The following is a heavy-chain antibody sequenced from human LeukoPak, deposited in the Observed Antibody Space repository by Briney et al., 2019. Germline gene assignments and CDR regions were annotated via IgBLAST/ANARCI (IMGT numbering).Heavy chain of an antibody. CDR2: ISSSGSTI. Sequence: GGSLRLSCAASGFTFSSYEMNWVRQAPGKGLEWVSYISSSGSTIYYADSVKGRFTISRDNPKNSLYLQMNSLRAEDTAVYYCARGAKSWSSQFDYWGQGTLVTVSS. CDR3: ARGAKSWSSQFDY. CDR1: GFTFSSYE. J-gene: IGHJ4*02. D-gene: IGHD2-8*02. V-gene: IGHV3-48*03.